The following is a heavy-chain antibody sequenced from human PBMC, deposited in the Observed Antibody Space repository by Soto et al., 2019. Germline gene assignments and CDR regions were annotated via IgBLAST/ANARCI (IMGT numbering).Heavy chain of an antibody. CDR3: VKSKRYWFDP. V-gene: IGHV4-59*08. D-gene: IGHD4-17*01. Sequence: SETLSLTCTVSGGSISSYYWSWIRQPPGKGLEWIGYIYYSGSTNYNPSLKSRVTISVDTSKNQFSLKLSSVTAADTAVYYCVKSKRYWFDPWGQGTLVTVSS. J-gene: IGHJ5*02. CDR2: IYYSGST. CDR1: GGSISSYY.